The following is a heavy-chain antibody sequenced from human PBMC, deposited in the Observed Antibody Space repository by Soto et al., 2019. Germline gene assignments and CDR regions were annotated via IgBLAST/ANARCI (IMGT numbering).Heavy chain of an antibody. Sequence: GGSLRLSCEGHGYTFSDYWMSWVRQAPGKGLEWVGNINRDGSGKQYADSMRGRFTISRDNAKNELYLQVNSLKAEDTAVYFCARDLRGGIHWGQGTLVTVS. CDR2: INRDGSGK. CDR1: GYTFSDYW. V-gene: IGHV3-7*01. J-gene: IGHJ4*02. CDR3: ARDLRGGIH. D-gene: IGHD3-16*01.